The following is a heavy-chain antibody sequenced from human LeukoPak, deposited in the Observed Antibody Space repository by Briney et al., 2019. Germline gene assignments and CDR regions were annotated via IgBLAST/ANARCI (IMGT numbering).Heavy chain of an antibody. V-gene: IGHV3-48*04. CDR1: GFIFNDYS. J-gene: IGHJ5*02. CDR3: ASEALRYFDWLSHPANWFDP. CDR2: ISSRSSII. D-gene: IGHD3-9*01. Sequence: RGSLRLSCVGSGFIFNDYSMNWVRQAPGKGPEWVSYISSRSSIIYYADSVKGRFTISRDNAKNSLYLQMNSLRAEDTAVYYCASEALRYFDWLSHPANWFDPWGQGTLVTVSS.